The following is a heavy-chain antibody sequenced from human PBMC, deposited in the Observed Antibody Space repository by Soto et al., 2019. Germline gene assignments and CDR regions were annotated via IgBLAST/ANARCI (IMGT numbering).Heavy chain of an antibody. J-gene: IGHJ6*02. V-gene: IGHV3-30-3*01. Sequence: GGSLRLSCAASGFTFNSYAMHWVRQAPGKGLEWVAIISYDGTIKYYADSVKGRFTISRDNSKNTLYLQMSSLRIEDTAVYYCARRYYDSSGYHSGYYYGMDVWGQGTTVTVSS. CDR2: ISYDGTIK. CDR3: ARRYYDSSGYHSGYYYGMDV. CDR1: GFTFNSYA. D-gene: IGHD3-22*01.